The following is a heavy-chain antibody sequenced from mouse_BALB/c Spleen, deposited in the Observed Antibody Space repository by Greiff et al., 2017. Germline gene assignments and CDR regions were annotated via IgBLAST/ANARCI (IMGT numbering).Heavy chain of an antibody. V-gene: IGHV14-3*02. D-gene: IGHD2-14*01. CDR2: IDPANGNT. J-gene: IGHJ3*01. CDR3: ARDRYDEGAWFAY. Sequence: VQLQQSGAELVKPGASVKLSCTASGFNIKDTYMHWVKQRPEQGLEWIGRIDPANGNTKYDPKFQGKATITADTSSNTAYLQLSSLTSEDTAVYYGARDRYDEGAWFAYWGQGTLVTVSA. CDR1: GFNIKDTY.